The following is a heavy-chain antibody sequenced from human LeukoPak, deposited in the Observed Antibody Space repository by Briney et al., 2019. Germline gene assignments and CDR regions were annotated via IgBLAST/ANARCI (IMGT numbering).Heavy chain of an antibody. CDR1: GFTVSNNY. V-gene: IGHV3-53*01. CDR3: AKSHVSTATGTGRYFDY. CDR2: LYSGGNT. Sequence: GGSLRLSCAASGFTVSNNYMSWVRQAPGKGLEWVSVLYSGGNTYYTDSVKGRFAISRDNSKHTVYLQMDSLRAEDTAVYYCAKSHVSTATGTGRYFDYWGQGTLVTVSS. J-gene: IGHJ4*02. D-gene: IGHD3-9*01.